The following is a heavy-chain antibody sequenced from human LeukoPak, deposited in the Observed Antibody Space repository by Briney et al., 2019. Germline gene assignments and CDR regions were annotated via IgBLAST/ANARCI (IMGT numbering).Heavy chain of an antibody. CDR1: GFTFSSYS. Sequence: GGSLRLSCAASGFTFSSYSMNWVRQAPGKGLEWISYISSSSSSIYYADSVKGRCTISRDNAKNSLYLQLNSLRAEDTAVYYCARDYYDSSGYYYMDYWGQGTLVTVSS. J-gene: IGHJ4*02. CDR3: ARDYYDSSGYYYMDY. D-gene: IGHD3-22*01. V-gene: IGHV3-48*01. CDR2: ISSSSSSI.